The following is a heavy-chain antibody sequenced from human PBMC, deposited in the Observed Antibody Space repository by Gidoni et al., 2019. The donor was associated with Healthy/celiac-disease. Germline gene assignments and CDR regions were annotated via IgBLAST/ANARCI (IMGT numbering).Heavy chain of an antibody. Sequence: VRRWWSGGCWVQPGGSLDPSCAASGFTFSSYAMSWVRQAPGKGLEWVSAISGSGGSTYYADSVKGRFTISRDNSKNTLYLQMNSLRAEDTAVYYCAKAQDSVTGLSLMNWGQGTLVTVSS. D-gene: IGHD2-15*01. J-gene: IGHJ4*02. V-gene: IGHV3-23*01. CDR2: ISGSGGST. CDR1: GFTFSSYA. CDR3: AKAQDSVTGLSLMN.